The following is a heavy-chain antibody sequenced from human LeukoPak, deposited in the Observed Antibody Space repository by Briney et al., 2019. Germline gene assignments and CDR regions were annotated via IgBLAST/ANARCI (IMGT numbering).Heavy chain of an antibody. CDR1: GFTFSSYA. D-gene: IGHD3-3*01. CDR2: ISYDGSTK. J-gene: IGHJ4*02. Sequence: PGRSLRLSCAASGFTFSSYAMSWVRQAPGKGLEWVALISYDGSTKYSTDSVKGRFTISRDNSKNTLYLQMNSLRPEDTAVYYCAGHFGAWHYFDYWGQGTLVTVSS. V-gene: IGHV3-30*04. CDR3: AGHFGAWHYFDY.